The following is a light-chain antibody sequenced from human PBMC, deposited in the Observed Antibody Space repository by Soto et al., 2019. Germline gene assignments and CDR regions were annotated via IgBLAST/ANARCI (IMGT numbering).Light chain of an antibody. Sequence: AIRMTQSPSSFSASTGDRVTITCRASQGISSYLAWYQQKPGKAPKLLIYAASTLQSGVPSRFSGSGSGTDFTLTFCCLQSEDFATYYFQQYYSYPFTFGPGTKVDIK. CDR3: QQYYSYPFT. CDR2: AAS. V-gene: IGKV1-8*01. J-gene: IGKJ3*01. CDR1: QGISSY.